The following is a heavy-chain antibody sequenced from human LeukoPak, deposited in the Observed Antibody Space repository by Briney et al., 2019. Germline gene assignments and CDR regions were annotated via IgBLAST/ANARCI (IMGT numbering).Heavy chain of an antibody. Sequence: ASVKVSCKTSGYSFTNYDINWVRQATGQGLEWMGWMNPNSGNTGYAQKFQGRVTMTRNTSISTAYMELSSLRSEDTAVYYCARGGSWVITSYYDYWGQGTLVTVSS. CDR2: MNPNSGNT. CDR1: GYSFTNYD. D-gene: IGHD3-22*01. CDR3: ARGGSWVITSYYDY. J-gene: IGHJ4*02. V-gene: IGHV1-8*02.